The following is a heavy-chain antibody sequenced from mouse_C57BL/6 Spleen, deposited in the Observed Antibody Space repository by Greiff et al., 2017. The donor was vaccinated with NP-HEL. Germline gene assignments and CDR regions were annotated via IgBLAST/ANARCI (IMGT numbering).Heavy chain of an antibody. CDR3: ARVEIYYGYEAWFAY. V-gene: IGHV1-39*01. Sequence: EVQLQQSGPELVKPGASVKISCKASGYSFTDYNMNWVKQSNGKSLEWIGVINPNYGTTSYNQKFKGKATLTVDQSSSTAYMQLNSLTSEDSVVYYVARVEIYYGYEAWFAYWGQRTLVTVSA. D-gene: IGHD2-2*01. J-gene: IGHJ3*01. CDR2: INPNYGTT. CDR1: GYSFTDYN.